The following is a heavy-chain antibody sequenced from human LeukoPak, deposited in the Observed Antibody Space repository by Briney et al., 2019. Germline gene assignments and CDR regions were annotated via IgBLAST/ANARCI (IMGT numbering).Heavy chain of an antibody. D-gene: IGHD3-22*01. CDR3: ARDGYIYSSGYYYFDY. Sequence: SETLSLTCAVYGGSFSGYYWSWIRQPPGKGLEWIGEINHSGSTNHNPSLKSRVTISVDTSKNQFSLKLSSVTAADTAVYYCARDGYIYSSGYYYFDYWGQGTLVTVSS. J-gene: IGHJ4*02. CDR1: GGSFSGYY. CDR2: INHSGST. V-gene: IGHV4-34*01.